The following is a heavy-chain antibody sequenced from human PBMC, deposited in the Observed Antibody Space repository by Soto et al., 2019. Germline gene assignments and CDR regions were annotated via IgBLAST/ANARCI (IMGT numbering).Heavy chain of an antibody. J-gene: IGHJ6*03. D-gene: IGHD4-17*01. CDR1: GGTFSSYA. V-gene: IGHV1-69*05. Sequence: GASVKGSCKASGGTFSSYAISWVRQAPGQGLEWMGGIIPIYGTTNYAQKLQGRVTMTTDTSASTAYMELSSLRSEDTAVYYCARGIFYGDYYYYYYMDVWGKGTTVTVSS. CDR3: ARGIFYGDYYYYYYMDV. CDR2: IIPIYGTT.